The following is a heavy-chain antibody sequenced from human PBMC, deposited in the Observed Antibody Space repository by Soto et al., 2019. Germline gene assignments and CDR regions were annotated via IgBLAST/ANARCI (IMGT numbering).Heavy chain of an antibody. V-gene: IGHV4-31*03. J-gene: IGHJ5*02. CDR3: ASGHCSGGSCYENWFDP. D-gene: IGHD2-15*01. Sequence: SETLSLTCTVSGGSISSGGYYWSWIRQHPGKGLEWIGYIYYSGSTYYNPSLKSRVTISVDTSKNQFSLKLSSVTAADTAVYYFASGHCSGGSCYENWFDPWGQGTLVTVSS. CDR2: IYYSGST. CDR1: GGSISSGGYY.